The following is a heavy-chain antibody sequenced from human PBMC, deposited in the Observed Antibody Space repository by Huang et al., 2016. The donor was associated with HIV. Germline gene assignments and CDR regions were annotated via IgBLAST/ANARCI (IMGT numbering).Heavy chain of an antibody. CDR3: ATNYDILTGFEY. CDR1: GFTFKSYN. V-gene: IGHV3-21*04. J-gene: IGHJ4*02. CDR2: ISYSGSYI. D-gene: IGHD3-9*01. Sequence: EVLLVESGGGLVQPGGSLTLSCAASGFTFKSYNMNWVRQAPGKGLECVSSISYSGSYIYYADALKGRFTISRDNAKNSVSLQMNSLRHDDTALYYCATNYDILTGFEYWGRGTLVTVSS.